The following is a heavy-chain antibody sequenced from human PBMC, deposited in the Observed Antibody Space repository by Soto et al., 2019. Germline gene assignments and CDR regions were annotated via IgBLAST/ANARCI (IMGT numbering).Heavy chain of an antibody. V-gene: IGHV3-7*03. CDR1: GFSFSSYF. Sequence: GGSLRLSCAPSGFSFSSYFMRSVRQGTGKGLEWVGHIKQDGSEKYYVDSLKGRFTISRDNAKNPLYLQMNRLRAEDKAVYYCARGRGDIVVVPAAMWFVPWGQRTLVTVS. J-gene: IGHJ5*02. CDR3: ARGRGDIVVVPAAMWFVP. D-gene: IGHD2-2*01. CDR2: IKQDGSEK.